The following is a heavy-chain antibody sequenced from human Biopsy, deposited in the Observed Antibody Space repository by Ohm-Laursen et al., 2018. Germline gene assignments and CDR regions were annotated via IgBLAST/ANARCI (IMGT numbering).Heavy chain of an antibody. Sequence: SLRLSCTASGINFSRSAMNWVCQAPGKGLEWVSGITASGGTTYYADSVKGRFTISRDNSNNTLYLQMNSLRDDDTAVYYCAKVPREELSYYYSMDVWGQGTTVTVSS. V-gene: IGHV3-23*01. CDR1: GINFSRSA. D-gene: IGHD1-7*01. CDR3: AKVPREELSYYYSMDV. CDR2: ITASGGTT. J-gene: IGHJ6*02.